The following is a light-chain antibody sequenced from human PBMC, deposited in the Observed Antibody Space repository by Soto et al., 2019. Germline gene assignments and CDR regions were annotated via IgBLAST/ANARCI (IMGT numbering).Light chain of an antibody. CDR3: SSHTSSTILV. V-gene: IGLV2-14*01. CDR2: EVG. Sequence: QSVLTQPASVSGSPGQSITISCNGTSSDVGAYNYVSWYQHHPGKAPKLIIFEVGNRPSGVSNRFSGSKSANMASLTISGLQAEDEADYYCSSHTSSTILVFGTGTKLTVL. CDR1: SSDVGAYNY. J-gene: IGLJ1*01.